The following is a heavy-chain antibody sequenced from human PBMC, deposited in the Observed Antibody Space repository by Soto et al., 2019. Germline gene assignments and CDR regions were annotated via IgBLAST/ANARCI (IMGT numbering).Heavy chain of an antibody. CDR1: GGSISSGGYY. Sequence: TLSLTCTVSGGSISSGGYYWSWIRQHPGKGLEWIGYIYYSGSTYYNPSLKSRVTISVDTSKNQFSLKLSSVTAADTAVYYCARERQQQNRNWFDPWGQGTLVTVSS. CDR2: IYYSGST. CDR3: ARERQQQNRNWFDP. V-gene: IGHV4-31*03. D-gene: IGHD6-13*01. J-gene: IGHJ5*02.